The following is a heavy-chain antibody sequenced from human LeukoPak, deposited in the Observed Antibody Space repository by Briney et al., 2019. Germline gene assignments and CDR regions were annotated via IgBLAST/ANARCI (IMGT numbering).Heavy chain of an antibody. J-gene: IGHJ6*03. CDR1: GYTLTELS. D-gene: IGHD4-11*01. V-gene: IGHV1-24*01. CDR3: ARGSDSNYPYYYYYYMDV. CDR2: FDPEDGET. Sequence: GASVKVSCKVSGYTLTELSMHWVRQAPGKGLEWMGGFDPEDGETIYAQKFQGRVTMTEDTSTDTAYMELRSLRSDDTAVYYCARGSDSNYPYYYYYYMDVWGKGTTVTVSS.